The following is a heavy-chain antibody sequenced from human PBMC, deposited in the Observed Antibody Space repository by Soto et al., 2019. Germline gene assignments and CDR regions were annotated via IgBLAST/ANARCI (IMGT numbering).Heavy chain of an antibody. D-gene: IGHD3-3*02. J-gene: IGHJ4*02. Sequence: LETLSLTCTVSGSSINSSGYYWGWIRQPPGKGLEWIGSMFYGVSTYYNPSLKSRVTVSVDTSKNQFSLNLRSVTAADTAVYYCARLPSRHLVDYWGQGTLVTVSS. V-gene: IGHV4-39*01. CDR1: GSSINSSGYY. CDR2: MFYGVST. CDR3: ARLPSRHLVDY.